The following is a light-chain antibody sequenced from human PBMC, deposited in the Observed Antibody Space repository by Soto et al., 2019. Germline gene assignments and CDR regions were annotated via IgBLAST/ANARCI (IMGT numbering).Light chain of an antibody. CDR3: QQSNSFPWT. CDR2: AAS. V-gene: IGKV1-12*01. J-gene: IGKJ1*01. Sequence: DIQMTQSPSSVSASVGDRVTITCRASQSISSWLAWYQQKPGKAPKLLIYAASTLQSGVPSRFSGSGSGTDFSLTINSLQPEDSATYYCQQSNSFPWTFGQGTKVEIK. CDR1: QSISSW.